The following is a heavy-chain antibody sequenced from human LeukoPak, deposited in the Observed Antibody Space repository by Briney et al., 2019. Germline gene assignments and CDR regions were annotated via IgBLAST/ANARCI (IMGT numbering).Heavy chain of an antibody. CDR1: GGSIISSSYY. Sequence: SETLSLTCTVSGGSIISSSYYWGWIRQPPGKGLEWIGSIYYSGSTYYNPSLKSRVTISVDTSKNQFSLKLSSVTAADTAVYYCARDSGYYDSSGLSWGQGTLVTVSS. V-gene: IGHV4-39*07. D-gene: IGHD3-22*01. CDR2: IYYSGST. CDR3: ARDSGYYDSSGLS. J-gene: IGHJ4*02.